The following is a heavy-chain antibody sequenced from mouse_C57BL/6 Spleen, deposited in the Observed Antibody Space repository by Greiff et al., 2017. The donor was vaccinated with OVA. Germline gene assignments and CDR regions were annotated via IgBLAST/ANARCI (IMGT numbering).Heavy chain of an antibody. Sequence: QVQLQQSGAELVMPGASVKLSCKASGYTFTSYWMHWVKQRPGQGLEWIGEIDPSDSYTNYNQKFKGKSTLTVDKSSSTAYMQLSSLTSEDSAVYYCARLGLRRPDYWGQGTTLTVSS. CDR3: ARLGLRRPDY. J-gene: IGHJ2*01. V-gene: IGHV1-69*01. CDR1: GYTFTSYW. CDR2: IDPSDSYT. D-gene: IGHD2-4*01.